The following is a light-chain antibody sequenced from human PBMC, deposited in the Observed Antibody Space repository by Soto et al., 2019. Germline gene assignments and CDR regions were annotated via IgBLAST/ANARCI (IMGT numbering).Light chain of an antibody. CDR2: EVS. V-gene: IGLV2-8*01. CDR1: SSDVGGYNY. Sequence: QSALTQPPSASGSPGQSVTISCTGTSSDVGGYNYVSWYQQHPGKAPKLMIYEVSKRPSGVPDRFSGSKSGNTASLTVSGLQAENGADYYCSSYAGSKNDVFGTGTKVTAL. J-gene: IGLJ1*01. CDR3: SSYAGSKNDV.